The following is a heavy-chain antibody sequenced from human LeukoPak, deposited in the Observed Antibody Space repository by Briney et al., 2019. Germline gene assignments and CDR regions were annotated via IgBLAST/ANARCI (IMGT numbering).Heavy chain of an antibody. CDR2: ISSSSSYI. CDR3: ARAGRSATAKGFDY. J-gene: IGHJ4*02. D-gene: IGHD1-1*01. Sequence: GGSLRLSCAASGFTFSSYSMNWVRQAPGKGLEWVSSISSSSSYIYYADSVKGRFTISRDNAKNSLYLQMNSLRAEDTAVYYCARAGRSATAKGFDYWGQRTLVTVSS. V-gene: IGHV3-21*01. CDR1: GFTFSSYS.